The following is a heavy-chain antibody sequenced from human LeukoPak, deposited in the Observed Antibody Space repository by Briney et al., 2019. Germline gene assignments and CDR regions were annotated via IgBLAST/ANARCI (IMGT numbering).Heavy chain of an antibody. J-gene: IGHJ3*02. CDR2: IYTSGST. D-gene: IGHD2-2*01. Sequence: SETLSLTCTVSGSISSYYWSWIRQPPGKELEWIGYIYTSGSTNYNPSLKSRVTISVDTSKNQFSLDLSSVTAADTAVYYCARQKCTSTSCLTKNAFDIWGKGTMVTVSS. CDR3: ARQKCTSTSCLTKNAFDI. V-gene: IGHV4-4*09. CDR1: GSISSYY.